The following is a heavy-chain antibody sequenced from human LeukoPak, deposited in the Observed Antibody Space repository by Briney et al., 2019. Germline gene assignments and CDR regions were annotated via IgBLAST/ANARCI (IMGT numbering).Heavy chain of an antibody. V-gene: IGHV3-30-3*01. Sequence: GGSLRLSCAASGFTFSSYAMHWVRQAPGKGLEWVAVISYDGSNKYYADSVKGRFTISRDNSKNTLYLQMNSLRAEDTAVYYCAKVSSSWQLYYFDYWGQGTLVTVSS. CDR3: AKVSSSWQLYYFDY. CDR1: GFTFSSYA. D-gene: IGHD6-13*01. CDR2: ISYDGSNK. J-gene: IGHJ4*02.